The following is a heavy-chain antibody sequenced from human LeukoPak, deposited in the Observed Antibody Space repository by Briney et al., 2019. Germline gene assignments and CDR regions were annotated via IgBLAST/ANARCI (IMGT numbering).Heavy chain of an antibody. CDR1: GFTFSSYA. CDR3: ANIPEEVVAATGTGHFDY. CDR2: ISYGGSNK. D-gene: IGHD2-15*01. V-gene: IGHV3-30-3*01. J-gene: IGHJ4*02. Sequence: GGSLRLSCAASGFTFSSYAMHWVRQAPGKGVEGVAIISYGGSNKYYADSVKGRFSITRDNSKNTLYLQMNSLRAEDTAVYYCANIPEEVVAATGTGHFDYWGQGTLVTVSS.